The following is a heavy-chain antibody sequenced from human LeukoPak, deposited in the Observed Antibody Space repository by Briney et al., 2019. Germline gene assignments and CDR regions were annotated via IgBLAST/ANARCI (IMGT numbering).Heavy chain of an antibody. J-gene: IGHJ6*02. CDR3: AKHMRATNTYSFFGLDV. Sequence: PGGSLRLSCAATGFTFKDYGMHWVRQPPGKGLEWVSSINWNGGGTDYADSVKGRFTTSRDNAKNSLYLQLSSLRPEDTALYYCAKHMRATNTYSFFGLDVWGQGTTVTVSS. CDR1: GFTFKDYG. CDR2: INWNGGGT. V-gene: IGHV3-9*01. D-gene: IGHD1-26*01.